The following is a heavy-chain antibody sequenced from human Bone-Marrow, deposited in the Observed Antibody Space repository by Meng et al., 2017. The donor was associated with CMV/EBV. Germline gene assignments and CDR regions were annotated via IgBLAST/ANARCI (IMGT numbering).Heavy chain of an antibody. Sequence: SLKISCAASGFTFDDYGMSWVRQAPGKGLEWVSGISWNSGSIAYAGSVKGRFTISRDNARNSLYLQMNSLRVEDTALYYCTKDKSLAVAGSGAGGMDVWGQGTTVTVSS. D-gene: IGHD6-19*01. CDR2: ISWNSGSI. CDR3: TKDKSLAVAGSGAGGMDV. J-gene: IGHJ6*02. V-gene: IGHV3-9*01. CDR1: GFTFDDYG.